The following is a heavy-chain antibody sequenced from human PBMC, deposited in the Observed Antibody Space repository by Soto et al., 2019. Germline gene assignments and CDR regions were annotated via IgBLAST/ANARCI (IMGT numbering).Heavy chain of an antibody. CDR3: ARDPSHSYYPPSYSFDY. Sequence: PGGSLRLSCAASGFTFSTYAMSWVRQAPGKGLEWVSAISGSGSNTYYADSVKGRFTISRDDSKSTLYLQMNSLRAEDTAVYYCARDPSHSYYPPSYSFDYWGQGPLVTVSS. D-gene: IGHD1-26*01. CDR1: GFTFSTYA. CDR2: ISGSGSNT. V-gene: IGHV3-23*01. J-gene: IGHJ4*02.